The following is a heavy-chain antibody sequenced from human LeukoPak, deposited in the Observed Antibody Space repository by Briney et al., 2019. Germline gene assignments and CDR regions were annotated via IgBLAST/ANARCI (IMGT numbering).Heavy chain of an antibody. D-gene: IGHD3-16*01. CDR2: IIPIFGTA. Sequence: SVKVPCKASGGTFSSYAISWVRQAPGQGLEWMGGIIPIFGTANYAQKFQGRVTITADESTSTAYMELSSLRSEDTAVYYCARGGSARPNWFDPWGQGTLVTVSS. CDR3: ARGGSARPNWFDP. V-gene: IGHV1-69*13. J-gene: IGHJ5*02. CDR1: GGTFSSYA.